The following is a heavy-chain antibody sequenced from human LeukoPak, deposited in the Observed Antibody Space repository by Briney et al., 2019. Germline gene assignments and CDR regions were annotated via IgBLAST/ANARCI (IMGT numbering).Heavy chain of an antibody. J-gene: IGHJ5*02. V-gene: IGHV1-24*01. CDR2: FDPEDGET. CDR3: ATRAMIVVADNWFAP. CDR1: GYTLTELS. Sequence: GASVKVSCTVSGYTLTELSMHWVRQAPGKGLEWRGGFDPEDGETIYAQTFQARVTMTEDTSTDTAYMELSSLRSADTAVYYCATRAMIVVADNWFAPWGQGTLVTVPS. D-gene: IGHD3-22*01.